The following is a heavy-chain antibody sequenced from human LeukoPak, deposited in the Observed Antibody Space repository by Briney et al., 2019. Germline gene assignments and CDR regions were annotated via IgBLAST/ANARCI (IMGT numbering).Heavy chain of an antibody. V-gene: IGHV3-30*02. D-gene: IGHD3-22*01. Sequence: GGSLRLSCAASGFTFSSYGMHWVRQAPGKGLEWVAFIRYDGSNKYYADSVKGRFTISRDNAKNSLYLQMNSLRAEDTAVYYCARAMYYYDTSGYYYTPNDYWGQGTLVTVSS. CDR2: IRYDGSNK. J-gene: IGHJ4*02. CDR3: ARAMYYYDTSGYYYTPNDY. CDR1: GFTFSSYG.